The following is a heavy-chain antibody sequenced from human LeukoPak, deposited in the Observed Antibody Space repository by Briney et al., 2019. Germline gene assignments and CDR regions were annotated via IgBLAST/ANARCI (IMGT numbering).Heavy chain of an antibody. Sequence: PGGSLRLSCAASGFTFSITWMHWVRQPPGKGLVWVARITSDGSSTTYAESVKGRFTISRDNAKNSLYLQMNSLRAEDTALYYCARDRYCGGDCYTNDAFDIWGQGTMVTVSS. V-gene: IGHV3-74*03. CDR2: ITSDGSST. D-gene: IGHD2-21*02. CDR3: ARDRYCGGDCYTNDAFDI. J-gene: IGHJ3*02. CDR1: GFTFSITW.